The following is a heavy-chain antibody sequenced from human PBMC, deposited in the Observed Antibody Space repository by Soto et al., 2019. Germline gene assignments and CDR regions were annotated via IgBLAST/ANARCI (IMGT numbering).Heavy chain of an antibody. J-gene: IGHJ4*02. Sequence: QVQLQESGPGRVKASQTLSLICSVSGESISSGGYYWSWIRHHPGKGLECIGYIYDSEGAYYNPSLKSRVTISMDTSKNQFAMKLSSVTAADTAVYYCARASSSSSAADYLGQGTLITVSS. D-gene: IGHD6-6*01. V-gene: IGHV4-31*03. CDR3: ARASSSSSAADY. CDR1: GESISSGGYY. CDR2: IYDSEGA.